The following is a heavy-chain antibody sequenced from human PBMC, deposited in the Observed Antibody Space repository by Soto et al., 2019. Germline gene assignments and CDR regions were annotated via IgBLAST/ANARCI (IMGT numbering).Heavy chain of an antibody. CDR2: IYYRGST. V-gene: IGHV4-39*01. CDR3: ARSYDSSGYYAFDY. D-gene: IGHD3-22*01. CDR1: GGSISSGSYY. Sequence: PSETLSLTCTVSGGSISSGSYYWGWIRQPPGKGLEWIGSIYYRGSTYYNPSLKSRVTISVDTSKNQFSLNLSSVTAADTAVYYCARSYDSSGYYAFDYWGQGTLVTVSS. J-gene: IGHJ4*02.